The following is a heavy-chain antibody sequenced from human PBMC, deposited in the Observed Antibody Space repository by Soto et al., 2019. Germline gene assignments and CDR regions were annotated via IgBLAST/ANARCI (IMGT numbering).Heavy chain of an antibody. D-gene: IGHD3-3*01. J-gene: IGHJ6*02. CDR2: IYYSGST. Sequence: PSETLSLTCTVSGGSISSSSYYWGWIRQPPGKGLEWIGSIYYSGSTYYNPSLKSRVTISVDTSKNQFSLKLSSVTAADTAVYYCARPXIVDFWSGYSYYYGMDVWGQGTTVTVSS. CDR3: ARPXIVDFWSGYSYYYGMDV. V-gene: IGHV4-39*01. CDR1: GGSISSSSYY.